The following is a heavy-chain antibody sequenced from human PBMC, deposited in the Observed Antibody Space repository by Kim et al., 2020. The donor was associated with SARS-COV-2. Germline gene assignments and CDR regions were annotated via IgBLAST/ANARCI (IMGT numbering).Heavy chain of an antibody. Sequence: SQTLSLTCAISGDSLFSNNVAWNWLRLSPSRGLEWLGRTYYMSKWFSDYALSVKSRIIVSADASKNHFSLQLNSVTPEDTALYFCARGRDSAFDIWGQGT. CDR2: TYYMSKWFS. CDR3: ARGRDSAFDI. CDR1: GDSLFSNNVA. V-gene: IGHV6-1*01. J-gene: IGHJ3*02. D-gene: IGHD5-18*01.